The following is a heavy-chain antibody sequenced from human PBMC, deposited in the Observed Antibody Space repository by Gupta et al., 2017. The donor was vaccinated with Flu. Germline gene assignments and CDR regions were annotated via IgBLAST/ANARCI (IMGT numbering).Heavy chain of an antibody. D-gene: IGHD5-18*01. J-gene: IGHJ6*03. Sequence: QVQLVQSGAEVKKPGSSVKVSCKASGGTFSSYAISWVRQAPGQGLEWMGGIIPIFGTANYAQKFQGRVAITADESTSTAYMELSSLRSEDTAVYYCARDRRDTAMVTYSQYYYYYYMDVWGKGTTVTVSS. CDR2: IIPIFGTA. CDR1: GGTFSSYA. CDR3: ARDRRDTAMVTYSQYYYYYYMDV. V-gene: IGHV1-69*01.